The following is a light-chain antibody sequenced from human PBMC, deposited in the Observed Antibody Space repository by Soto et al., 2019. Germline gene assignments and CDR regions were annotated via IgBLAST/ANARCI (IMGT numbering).Light chain of an antibody. V-gene: IGKV3-15*01. J-gene: IGKJ1*01. CDR1: QSVSSN. CDR2: GAF. CDR3: QQYNDWPLT. Sequence: VLTQSPVTLSVSPGERSTRSFRASQSVSSNLAWYQQKPGQAPSLLIYGAFTRATGIPARFSGTGSGAEFTLTISSLQSEDFALYYCQQYNDWPLTFGQGTKVDI.